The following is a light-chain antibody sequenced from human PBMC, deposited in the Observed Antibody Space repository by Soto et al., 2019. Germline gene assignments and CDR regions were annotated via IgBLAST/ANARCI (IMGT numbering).Light chain of an antibody. Sequence: QSALTQPASVSGSPGQSITISCTGSSSDLGGYNFVSWYQQYPGKAPKLMIYDVANRPSGVSNRFSGSKSGNTASLTISGLQAEDEADYYCSSLTASNSFVFGTGTKVTVL. CDR3: SSLTASNSFV. CDR1: SSDLGGYNF. J-gene: IGLJ1*01. V-gene: IGLV2-14*01. CDR2: DVA.